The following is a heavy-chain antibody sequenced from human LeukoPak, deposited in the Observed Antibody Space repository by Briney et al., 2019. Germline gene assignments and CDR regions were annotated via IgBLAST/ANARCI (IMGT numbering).Heavy chain of an antibody. CDR2: ISSSSSYI. D-gene: IGHD1-26*01. CDR3: ARPLRSLSARKGHYYYMDV. J-gene: IGHJ6*03. V-gene: IGHV3-21*01. CDR1: GFTFSSYS. Sequence: GGSLRLSCAASGFTFSSYSMNWVRQAPGKGLEWGSSISSSSSYIYCADSVKSRFTISRDNAKNSLYLQMNSLRAEDTAVYYCARPLRSLSARKGHYYYMDVWGKGTTVTVSS.